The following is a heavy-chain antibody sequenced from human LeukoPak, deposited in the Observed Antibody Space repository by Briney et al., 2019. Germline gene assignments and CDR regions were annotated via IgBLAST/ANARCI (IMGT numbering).Heavy chain of an antibody. D-gene: IGHD5-12*01. CDR3: ARAVPSGQYYFDY. J-gene: IGHJ4*02. V-gene: IGHV1-69*13. CDR1: GGTFSSYA. Sequence: SVKVSYKASGGTFSSYAISWVRQAPGQGLEWMGGIIPIFGTANYAQKFQGRVTITADESTSTAYMELSSLRSEDTAVYYCARAVPSGQYYFDYWGQGTLVTVSS. CDR2: IIPIFGTA.